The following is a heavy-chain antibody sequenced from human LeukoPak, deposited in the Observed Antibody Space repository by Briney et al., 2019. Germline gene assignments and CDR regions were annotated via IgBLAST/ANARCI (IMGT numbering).Heavy chain of an antibody. J-gene: IGHJ4*02. V-gene: IGHV4-39*07. Sequence: ETLSLTRTVSGGSINSSSYYWGWIRQPPGKGLEWIGSIYYSGSTYYNPSLKSRVTISVDTSKNQFSLKLSSVTAADTAVYYCAIVVVPAAINYWGQGTLVTVSS. CDR1: GGSINSSSYY. D-gene: IGHD2-2*02. CDR2: IYYSGST. CDR3: AIVVVPAAINY.